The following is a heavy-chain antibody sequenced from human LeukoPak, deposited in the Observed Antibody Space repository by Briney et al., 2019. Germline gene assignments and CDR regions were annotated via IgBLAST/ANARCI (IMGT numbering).Heavy chain of an antibody. V-gene: IGHV1-24*01. Sequence: ASVKVSCKVSGYTLTELSMHWVRQAPGKGLEWMGGFDPEDGETIYAQKFQGRVTMTEDTSTDTAYMELSSLRSEDTAVYYCATGLHDYGVLREGDYFDYWGQETLVTVSS. CDR3: ATGLHDYGVLREGDYFDY. D-gene: IGHD4-17*01. J-gene: IGHJ4*02. CDR2: FDPEDGET. CDR1: GYTLTELS.